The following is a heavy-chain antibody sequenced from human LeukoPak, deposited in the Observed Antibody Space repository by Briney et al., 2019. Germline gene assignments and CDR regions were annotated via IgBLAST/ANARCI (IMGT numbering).Heavy chain of an antibody. J-gene: IGHJ4*02. Sequence: GGSLRLSCVASESTFSRYDMHWVRQAPGKGLEWLAFVRFDRRETFYADSVNGRFTISRDNSKNTLYLQMYSLRAEDTAVYYCAKVEGASKASVYWGQGALVTVSS. CDR2: VRFDRRET. D-gene: IGHD1-1*01. CDR3: AKVEGASKASVY. CDR1: ESTFSRYD. V-gene: IGHV3-30*02.